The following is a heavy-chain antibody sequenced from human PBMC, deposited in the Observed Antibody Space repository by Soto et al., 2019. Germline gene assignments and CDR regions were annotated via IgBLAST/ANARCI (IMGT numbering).Heavy chain of an antibody. V-gene: IGHV4-39*01. CDR3: ARRAPLTFKRILYGMDV. Sequence: LSLTCTVSGGSIISSSYYWGWIRQPPGKGLEWIGSIYYSGSTYYNPSLKSRVTISVDTSKNQFSLKLSSVTAADTAVYYCARRAPLTFKRILYGMDVWGQGTTVTVSS. CDR2: IYYSGST. D-gene: IGHD1-20*01. J-gene: IGHJ6*02. CDR1: GGSIISSSYY.